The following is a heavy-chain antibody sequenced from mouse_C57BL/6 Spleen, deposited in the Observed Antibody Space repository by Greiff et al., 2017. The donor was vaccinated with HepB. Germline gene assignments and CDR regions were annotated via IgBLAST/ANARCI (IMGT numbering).Heavy chain of an antibody. CDR2: IYPGSGST. Sequence: VQLQQPGAELVKPGASVKMSCKASGYTFTSYWITWVKQRPGQGLEWIGDIYPGSGSTNYNEKFKSKATLTVDTSSSTAYMQLSSLTSEDSAVYYCAREGDYGSSFSYYFDYWGQGTTLTVSS. V-gene: IGHV1-55*01. CDR1: GYTFTSYW. CDR3: AREGDYGSSFSYYFDY. D-gene: IGHD1-1*01. J-gene: IGHJ2*01.